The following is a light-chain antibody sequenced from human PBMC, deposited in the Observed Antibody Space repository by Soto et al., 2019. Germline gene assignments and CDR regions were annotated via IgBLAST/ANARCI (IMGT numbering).Light chain of an antibody. V-gene: IGKV1-5*03. J-gene: IGKJ1*01. CDR3: QHYNSYSEA. Sequence: DIQMTQSPATLSGSVGDRVTITCLASQTISSWLAWYQQKPGKAPKLLIFKASTLKSGVPSRFSGRGSGTELTLTISSLQPDDFVTYYCQHYNSYSEAFGQGTKVELK. CDR2: KAS. CDR1: QTISSW.